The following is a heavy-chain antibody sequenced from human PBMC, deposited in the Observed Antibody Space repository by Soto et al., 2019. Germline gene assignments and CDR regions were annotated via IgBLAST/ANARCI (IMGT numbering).Heavy chain of an antibody. J-gene: IGHJ6*02. D-gene: IGHD2-2*01. V-gene: IGHV1-24*01. CDR2: FDPEDGET. Sequence: ASVKVSCKVSGYTLTELSMHWVRQAPGKGLEWMGGFDPEDGETIYAQKFQGRVTMTEDTSTDTAYMELSSLRSEDTAVYYCATNVAEDIVVVPATGMDVWSQGTTVTVSS. CDR3: ATNVAEDIVVVPATGMDV. CDR1: GYTLTELS.